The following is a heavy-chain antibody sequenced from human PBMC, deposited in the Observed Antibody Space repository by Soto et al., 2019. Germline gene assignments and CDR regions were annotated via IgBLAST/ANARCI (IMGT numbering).Heavy chain of an antibody. V-gene: IGHV1-3*01. CDR3: ARDKSSGNDLVGYWFDP. CDR2: INAGNGNT. D-gene: IGHD5-12*01. Sequence: GASVKVSCKASGYTFTNYAMHWVRQAPGQRLEWMGWINAGNGNTKYSQKFQGRVTITRDTSASTAYMELSSLRSEDTAVYYCARDKSSGNDLVGYWFDPWGQGTLVTVSS. J-gene: IGHJ5*02. CDR1: GYTFTNYA.